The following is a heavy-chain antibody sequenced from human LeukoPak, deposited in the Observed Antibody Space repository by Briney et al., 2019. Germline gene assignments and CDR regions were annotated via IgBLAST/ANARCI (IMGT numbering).Heavy chain of an antibody. D-gene: IGHD3-10*01. V-gene: IGHV3-66*01. CDR1: GFTVSSNY. Sequence: PGGSLRLSCVASGFTVSSNYITWVRQAPGEGLVWVSVIYSGGSTYYADSVKGRFTISRDNSKNTLYLQMNSLRAEDTAVYYCARVPGSGTGFYFDYWGQGTLVTVSS. J-gene: IGHJ4*02. CDR3: ARVPGSGTGFYFDY. CDR2: IYSGGST.